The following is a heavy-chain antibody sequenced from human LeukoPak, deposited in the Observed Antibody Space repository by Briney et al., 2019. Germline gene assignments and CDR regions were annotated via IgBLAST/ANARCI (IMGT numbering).Heavy chain of an antibody. CDR1: GGSIRSYF. D-gene: IGHD3-10*01. J-gene: IGHJ5*02. V-gene: IGHV4-59*01. CDR2: IYYSGST. Sequence: PSETLSLTCTVSGGSIRSYFWSWIRQPPGKGLEWIGYIYYSGSTNYNPSLKSRVTISVDTSKNQFSLKLSSVTAADTAVYYCARDRRGLDPWGRGTLVTVSS. CDR3: ARDRRGLDP.